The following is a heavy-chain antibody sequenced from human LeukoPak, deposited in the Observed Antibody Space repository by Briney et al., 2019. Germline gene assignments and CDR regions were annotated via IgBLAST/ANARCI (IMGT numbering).Heavy chain of an antibody. V-gene: IGHV1-18*01. CDR1: GYTFTNYG. CDR3: ARAGITISGVVTLFDY. D-gene: IGHD3-3*01. Sequence: GASVKVSCKASGYTFTNYGISWVRQAPGQGLEWMGWISTYNAVINYAQKLQDRVTMTTDTSTSTAYMELRSLRSDDTAVYYCARAGITISGVVTLFDYWSQGTLVTVSS. CDR2: ISTYNAVI. J-gene: IGHJ4*02.